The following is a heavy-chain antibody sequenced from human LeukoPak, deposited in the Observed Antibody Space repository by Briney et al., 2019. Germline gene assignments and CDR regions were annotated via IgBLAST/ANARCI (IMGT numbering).Heavy chain of an antibody. CDR3: ARDRGSSSWSNGGYFDY. CDR2: INPSGGST. CDR1: GYTFTSYY. J-gene: IGHJ4*02. D-gene: IGHD6-13*01. V-gene: IGHV1-46*01. Sequence: ASVKVSCKASGYTFTSYYMHWVRQAPGQGLEWMGIINPSGGSTSYAQKFQGRATMTRDTSTSTVYMELSSLRSEDTAVYYCARDRGSSSWSNGGYFDYWGQGTLVTVSS.